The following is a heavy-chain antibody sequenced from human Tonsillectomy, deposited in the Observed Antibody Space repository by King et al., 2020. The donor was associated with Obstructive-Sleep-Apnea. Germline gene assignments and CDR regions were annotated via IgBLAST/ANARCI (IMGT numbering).Heavy chain of an antibody. J-gene: IGHJ4*02. V-gene: IGHV4-34*01. CDR3: ARGAIRAPGY. CDR1: GGSFSGYY. Sequence: VQLQQWGAGLLKPSETLSLTCAVYGGSFSGYYWSWIRQPPGKGLEWIGEINHSGSTNYNPSLKSRVTISVDTSKNQFSLKLSSVTAADTAVYYCARGAIRAPGYWGQGTLVTVSS. D-gene: IGHD5-12*01. CDR2: INHSGST.